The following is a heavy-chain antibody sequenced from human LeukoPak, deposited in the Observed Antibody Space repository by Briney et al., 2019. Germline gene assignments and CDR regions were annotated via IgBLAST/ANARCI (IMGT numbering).Heavy chain of an antibody. Sequence: GGSLRLSCAASGFTFSNAWMSWVRQAPGKGLEWVGRIKSKTDGGTTDYAAPVKGRFTTSRDDSKNTLYLQMNSLKTEDTAVYYCTTDYPLYGSIYYFDYWGQGTLVTVSS. J-gene: IGHJ4*02. CDR2: IKSKTDGGTT. CDR3: TTDYPLYGSIYYFDY. V-gene: IGHV3-15*01. D-gene: IGHD4-17*01. CDR1: GFTFSNAW.